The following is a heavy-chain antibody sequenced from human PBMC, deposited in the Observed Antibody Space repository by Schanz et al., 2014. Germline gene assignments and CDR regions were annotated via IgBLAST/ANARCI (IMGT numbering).Heavy chain of an antibody. Sequence: AASGFTFSSYTMKWVRQAPGKGLEWLAFLRSDGSRRDYADSVKGRFTISRDNSKNSLYLQMNSLRTEDTALYYCAKDSRGSSFDMDVWGQGTTVTVSS. V-gene: IGHV3-43*01. CDR3: AKDSRGSSFDMDV. J-gene: IGHJ6*02. CDR1: GFTFSSYT. CDR2: LRSDGSRR. D-gene: IGHD1-26*01.